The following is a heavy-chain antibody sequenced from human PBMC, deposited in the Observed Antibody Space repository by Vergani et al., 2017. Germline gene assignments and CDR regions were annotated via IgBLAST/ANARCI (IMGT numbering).Heavy chain of an antibody. V-gene: IGHV3-30*02. CDR1: GFTFSSYG. CDR2: IRYDGSNK. Sequence: QVQLVESGGGVVQPGGSLRLSCAASGFTFSSYGMHWVRQAPGKGLEWVAFIRYDGSNKYYADSVKGRFTISRDNSKNMLFLQMNNLRTEDTAIYYCAKQDFVSGNYLFDYWGQGTLVTVSS. J-gene: IGHJ4*02. D-gene: IGHD3-10*01. CDR3: AKQDFVSGNYLFDY.